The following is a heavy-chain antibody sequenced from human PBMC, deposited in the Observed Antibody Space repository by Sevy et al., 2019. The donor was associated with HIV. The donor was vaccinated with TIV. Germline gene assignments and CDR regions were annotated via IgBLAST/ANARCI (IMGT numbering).Heavy chain of an antibody. CDR3: AKDRIDRSFYGSNWFDF. CDR1: GFTFTSYA. V-gene: IGHV3-23*01. Sequence: GGSLRLSCAASGFTFTSYAMYWVRQAPGKGLEWVAAISGSGQSSFYADSVKGRFTVSRDRSKNTLFLQMDSLRVEDTALYYCAKDRIDRSFYGSNWFDFWGQGTPVTVSS. J-gene: IGHJ5*01. D-gene: IGHD3-10*01. CDR2: ISGSGQSS.